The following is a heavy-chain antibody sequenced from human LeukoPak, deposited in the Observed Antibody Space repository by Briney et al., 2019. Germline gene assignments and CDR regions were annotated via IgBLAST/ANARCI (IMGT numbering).Heavy chain of an antibody. V-gene: IGHV4-39*01. CDR3: DSQYYDFWSGSFDY. CDR1: GGSISSSSYY. D-gene: IGHD3-3*01. Sequence: SETLSLTCTVSGGSISSSSYYWGWIRQPPGKGLEWIGSIYYTGSTNYNPSLKSRVTISVDTSKNQFSLKLTSVTAADTAVYYCDSQYYDFWSGSFDYWGQGTLVTVSS. J-gene: IGHJ4*02. CDR2: IYYTGST.